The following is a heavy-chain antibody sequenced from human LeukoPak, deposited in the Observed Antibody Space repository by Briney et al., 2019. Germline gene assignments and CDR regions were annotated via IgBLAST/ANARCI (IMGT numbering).Heavy chain of an antibody. J-gene: IGHJ4*02. CDR1: GGSISSSSYY. Sequence: SETLSLTCTVSGGSISSSSYYWGWIRQPPGKGLEWIGSIYYSGSTYYNPSLKSRVTISVDTSKNQFSLKLSSVTAADTAVYYCARHLNYGEPYDPVDYWGQGTLVTVSS. CDR2: IYYSGST. V-gene: IGHV4-39*01. CDR3: ARHLNYGEPYDPVDY. D-gene: IGHD4-17*01.